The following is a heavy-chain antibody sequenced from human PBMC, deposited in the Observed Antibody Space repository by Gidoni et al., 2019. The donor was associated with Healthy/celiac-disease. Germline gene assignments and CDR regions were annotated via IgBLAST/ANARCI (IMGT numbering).Heavy chain of an antibody. CDR2: IYYSGST. J-gene: IGHJ4*02. D-gene: IGHD6-13*01. CDR1: GGPLRSGDYY. Sequence: QVQLQESGPGLVKPSQTLSLTCTVPGGPLRSGDYYWSWIRQPPGKGLEWIGYIYYSGSTYYNPSLKSRVTISVDTSKNQFSLKLSSVTAADTAVYYCARVGSRGDLGPLDYWGQGTLVTVSS. CDR3: ARVGSRGDLGPLDY. V-gene: IGHV4-30-4*01.